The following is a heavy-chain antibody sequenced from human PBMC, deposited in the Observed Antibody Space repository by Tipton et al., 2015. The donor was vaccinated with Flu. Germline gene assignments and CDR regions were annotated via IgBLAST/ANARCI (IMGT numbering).Heavy chain of an antibody. CDR1: GFTVSSNY. CDR3: ARKVVVPAAIEVGWFDP. J-gene: IGHJ5*02. Sequence: QLVQSGGGLIQPGGSLRLSCAASGFTVSSNYMSWVRQAPGKGLEWVSVIYSGGSTYYADSVKGRFTISRDNSKNTLYLQMNSLRAEDTAVYYCARKVVVPAAIEVGWFDPWGQGTLVTVSS. V-gene: IGHV3-53*01. CDR2: IYSGGST. D-gene: IGHD2-2*02.